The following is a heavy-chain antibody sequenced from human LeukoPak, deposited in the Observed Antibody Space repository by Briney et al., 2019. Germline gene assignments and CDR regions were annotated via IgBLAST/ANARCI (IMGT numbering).Heavy chain of an antibody. V-gene: IGHV4-61*02. CDR3: ARQATTVVTYWYFDL. J-gene: IGHJ2*01. D-gene: IGHD4-23*01. CDR2: IFSSGTT. Sequence: SQTLSLTCTVSGDSLNDSSYYWTWMRQPAGKGLEYIGRIFSSGTTDYNPSLRSRVTISVDTSKNQFSLKLTSMTAADTAVYYCARQATTVVTYWYFDLWGRGTLVTVSS. CDR1: GDSLNDSSYY.